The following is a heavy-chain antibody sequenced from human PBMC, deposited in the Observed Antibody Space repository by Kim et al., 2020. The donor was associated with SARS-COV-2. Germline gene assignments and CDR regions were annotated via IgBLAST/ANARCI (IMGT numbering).Heavy chain of an antibody. CDR2: VYHSGTT. J-gene: IGHJ5*02. V-gene: IGHV4-39*02. CDR1: GGSLISTVYY. D-gene: IGHD3-16*01. Sequence: SEILSLTCTVSGGSLISTVYYWGWLRQSPGKGLQWIGTVYHSGTTYYSPSLRSRLTMSVDTSRNHFSLHLSSVTAADTAVYYCAKASWGRAWFDPWGQGTLVTVSS. CDR3: AKASWGRAWFDP.